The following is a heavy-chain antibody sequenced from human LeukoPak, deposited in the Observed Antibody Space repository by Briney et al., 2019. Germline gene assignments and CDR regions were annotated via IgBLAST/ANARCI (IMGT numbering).Heavy chain of an antibody. D-gene: IGHD1-26*01. CDR2: ISYDGSNK. CDR3: AKDVGRVGASPFDY. CDR1: GFTFSSYG. J-gene: IGHJ4*02. V-gene: IGHV3-30*18. Sequence: GGSLRLSCAASGFTFSSYGMHWVRQAPGKGLEWVAVISYDGSNKYYADSAKGRFTISRDNSKNTLHLQMNSLRAEDTAVYYCAKDVGRVGASPFDYWGQGTLVTVSS.